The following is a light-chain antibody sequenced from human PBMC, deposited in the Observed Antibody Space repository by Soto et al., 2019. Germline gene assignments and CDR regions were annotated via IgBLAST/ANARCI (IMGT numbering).Light chain of an antibody. CDR1: SSDVGGYKY. Sequence: QSALTQPPSASGSPGQSVTISCTGTSSDVGGYKYVSWHQHHPGKAPKLMIYEVSKRPSGVPDRFSGSKSGNTASLTVSGLQAEDEADYYCSSYAGSNFWVFGGGTQLTVL. J-gene: IGLJ3*02. CDR2: EVS. V-gene: IGLV2-8*01. CDR3: SSYAGSNFWV.